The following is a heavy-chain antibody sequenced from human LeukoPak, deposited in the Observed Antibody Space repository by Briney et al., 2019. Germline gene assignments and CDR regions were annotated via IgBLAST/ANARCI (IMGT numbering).Heavy chain of an antibody. J-gene: IGHJ3*02. CDR1: GGTFSSYA. CDR3: ATGDYGAFDI. D-gene: IGHD4-17*01. CDR2: IKRKTDGGTT. Sequence: SCKASGGTFSSYAISWVRQAPGKGLEWVGLIKRKTDGGTTDYAAPMKGRFTISRDDSKNTLYLQVNSLKTEDTAVYYCATGDYGAFDIWGQGTMVTVSS. V-gene: IGHV3-15*01.